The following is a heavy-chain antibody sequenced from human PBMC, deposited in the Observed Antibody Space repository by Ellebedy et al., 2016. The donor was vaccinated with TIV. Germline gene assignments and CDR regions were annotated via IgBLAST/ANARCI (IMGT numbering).Heavy chain of an antibody. V-gene: IGHV3-33*08. CDR2: VWFDGSLQ. D-gene: IGHD3-10*01. CDR3: VREAGAFDI. CDR1: RFTFSSFG. J-gene: IGHJ3*02. Sequence: GESLKISCVASRFTFSSFGMSWVRQAPGKGLEWVALVWFDGSLQYYADSVRGRFSISRDNSKNTLFLQMNSLRAEDTAVYYCVREAGAFDIWGQGKMVTVSS.